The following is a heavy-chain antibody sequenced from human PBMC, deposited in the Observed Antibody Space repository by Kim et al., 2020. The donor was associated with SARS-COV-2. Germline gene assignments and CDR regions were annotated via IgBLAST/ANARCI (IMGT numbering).Heavy chain of an antibody. Sequence: GGSLRLSCAASGFTFSSYWMHWVRQAPGKGLVWVSRINSDGSSTSYADSVKGRFTISRDNAKNTLYLQMNSLRAEDTAVYYCARGSSGWYAPLGYYYAMDVWGQGTTVTVSS. V-gene: IGHV3-74*01. J-gene: IGHJ6*02. CDR3: ARGSSGWYAPLGYYYAMDV. CDR1: GFTFSSYW. CDR2: INSDGSST. D-gene: IGHD6-19*01.